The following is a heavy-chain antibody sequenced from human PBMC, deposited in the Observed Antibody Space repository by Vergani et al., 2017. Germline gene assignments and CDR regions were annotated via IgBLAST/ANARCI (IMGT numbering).Heavy chain of an antibody. V-gene: IGHV4-59*01. Sequence: QVQLQESGPGLVKPSETLSLTCTVSGGSISSYYWSWIRQPPGKGLEWIGYIYYSGSTNYNPSLKSRVTISVDTSKNQFSLKLSSVTAADTAVYYCARAVLTWFGELLGIDAFDIWGQGTMVTVSS. CDR3: ARAVLTWFGELLGIDAFDI. CDR1: GGSISSYY. J-gene: IGHJ3*02. CDR2: IYYSGST. D-gene: IGHD3-10*01.